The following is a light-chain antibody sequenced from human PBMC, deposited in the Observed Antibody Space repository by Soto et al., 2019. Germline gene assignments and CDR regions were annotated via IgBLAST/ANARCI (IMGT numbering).Light chain of an antibody. CDR1: AIHIGAYNF. CDR2: EVY. V-gene: IGLV2-8*01. J-gene: IGLJ2*01. Sequence: QSVLTQNASASGSSGQTATISCSGAAIHIGAYNFVSWYQQYPGKAPKLMIYEVYQRPSGVPDRFSGSKSGNTASLTASGLQPEDEADYYCTSFAGSDKLIFGGGTQMTIL. CDR3: TSFAGSDKLI.